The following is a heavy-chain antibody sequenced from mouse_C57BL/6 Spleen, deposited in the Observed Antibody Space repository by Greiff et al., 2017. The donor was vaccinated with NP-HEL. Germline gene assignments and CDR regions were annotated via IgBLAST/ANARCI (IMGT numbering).Heavy chain of an antibody. D-gene: IGHD4-1*01. CDR2: IYPGDGDT. CDR1: GYAFSSSW. J-gene: IGHJ3*01. V-gene: IGHV1-82*01. CDR3: AINWAHAY. Sequence: QVQLQQSGPELVKPGASVKISCKASGYAFSSSWMNWVKQRPGKGLEWIGRIYPGDGDTNYNGKFKGKATLTADKSSSTAYMQLSSLTSEDSAVYFCAINWAHAYWGQGTLVTVSA.